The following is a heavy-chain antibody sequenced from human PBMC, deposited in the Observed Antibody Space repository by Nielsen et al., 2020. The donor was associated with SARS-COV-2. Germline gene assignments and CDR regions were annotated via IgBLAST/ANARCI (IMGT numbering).Heavy chain of an antibody. V-gene: IGHV3-30*18. D-gene: IGHD1-26*01. CDR2: ISYDGSNK. J-gene: IGHJ5*02. CDR3: AKDFMGEGWFDP. Sequence: GESLKISCAASGFTFSSYGMHWVRQAPGKGLEWVAVISYDGSNKYYADSVKGRFTISRDNSKNTLYLQMNSLRAEDTAVYYCAKDFMGEGWFDPWGQGTLVTVSS. CDR1: GFTFSSYG.